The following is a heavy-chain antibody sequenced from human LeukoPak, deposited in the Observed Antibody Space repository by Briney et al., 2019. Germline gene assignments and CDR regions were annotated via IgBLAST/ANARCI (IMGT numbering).Heavy chain of an antibody. J-gene: IGHJ4*02. Sequence: GGSLRLSRAASGFTFSSYDMHWVRQATGKGLEWVSAIGTAGDTYYPGSVKGRFTISRENAKNSLYLQMNSLRAGDTAVYYCARGWDYYDSSGYVFDYWGQGTLVTVSS. CDR3: ARGWDYYDSSGYVFDY. D-gene: IGHD3-22*01. V-gene: IGHV3-13*01. CDR1: GFTFSSYD. CDR2: IGTAGDT.